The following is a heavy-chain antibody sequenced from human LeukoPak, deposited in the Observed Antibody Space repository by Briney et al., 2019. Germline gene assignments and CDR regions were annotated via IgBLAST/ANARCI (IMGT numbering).Heavy chain of an antibody. CDR1: GFTFSDYA. CDR2: ISSTGGST. J-gene: IGHJ4*02. CDR3: AISQSGWYFY. Sequence: GGSLRLSCSASGFTFSDYAMHWVRQAPGKGLEYVSAISSTGGSTYCADSVKGRFTISRDNSKNTLYLQMSSLRAEDTAVYYCAISQSGWYFYWGQGTLVTVSS. V-gene: IGHV3-64D*09. D-gene: IGHD6-19*01.